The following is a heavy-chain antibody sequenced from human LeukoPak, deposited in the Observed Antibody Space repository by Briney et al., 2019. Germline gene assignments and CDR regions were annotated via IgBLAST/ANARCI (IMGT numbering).Heavy chain of an antibody. J-gene: IGHJ4*02. CDR2: IWYDGSNK. Sequence: HPGRSLRLSCAASGFTFSSYGMHWVRRAPGKGLEWVAVIWYDGSNKYYADSVKGRFTISRDNSKNTLYLQMNSLRAEDTAVYYCARDVQGYYYDSPGLGYWGQGTLVTVSS. CDR3: ARDVQGYYYDSPGLGY. D-gene: IGHD3-22*01. CDR1: GFTFSSYG. V-gene: IGHV3-33*01.